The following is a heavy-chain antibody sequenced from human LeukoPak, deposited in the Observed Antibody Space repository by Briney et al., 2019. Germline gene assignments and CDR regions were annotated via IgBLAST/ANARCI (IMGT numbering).Heavy chain of an antibody. Sequence: GGSLRLSCAXXXXXFSSYSMNWVRQAPGKGLEWVSYISSSSSTIYYADSVKGRFTISRDNAKNSLYLQMNSLRAEDTAVYYCASLPLYYYGSGSYSRYWGQGTLVTVSS. CDR1: XXXFSSYS. V-gene: IGHV3-48*01. CDR2: ISSSSSTI. D-gene: IGHD3-10*01. CDR3: ASLPLYYYGSGSYSRY. J-gene: IGHJ4*02.